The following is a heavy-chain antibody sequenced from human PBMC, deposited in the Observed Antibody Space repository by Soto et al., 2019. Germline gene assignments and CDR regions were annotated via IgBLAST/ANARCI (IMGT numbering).Heavy chain of an antibody. CDR3: AVARDISGYNWFDP. CDR2: IHYGGSA. Sequence: PSETLSLTCTVSGASISSGGYYWTWIRQHPGEGLEWIGHIHYGGSAYYNPSLTSRLTISVDTSNNQFSLKLSSVTAADTATYYCAVARDISGYNWFDPWGQGTLVTVS. D-gene: IGHD3-22*01. V-gene: IGHV4-31*03. J-gene: IGHJ5*02. CDR1: GASISSGGYY.